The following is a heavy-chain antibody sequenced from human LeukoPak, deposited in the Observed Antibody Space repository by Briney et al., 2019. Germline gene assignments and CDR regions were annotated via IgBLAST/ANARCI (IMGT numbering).Heavy chain of an antibody. Sequence: GGSLRLSCAASGFPFAPFWMTWVRQAPGKSLEWVSIIYSSGNTFYADSVKGRFTISRDNSKNTLSLQMNSLRAEDTAVYYCARAPMVRGIGYYFDCWGQGTLVTVSS. CDR3: ARAPMVRGIGYYFDC. J-gene: IGHJ4*02. V-gene: IGHV3-53*01. D-gene: IGHD3-10*01. CDR2: IYSSGNT. CDR1: GFPFAPFW.